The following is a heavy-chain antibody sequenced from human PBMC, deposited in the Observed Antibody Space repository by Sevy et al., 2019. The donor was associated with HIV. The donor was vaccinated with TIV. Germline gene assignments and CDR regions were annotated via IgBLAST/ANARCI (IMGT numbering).Heavy chain of an antibody. CDR3: ARGGGIAQHYYYYYMDV. D-gene: IGHD6-13*01. CDR2: IIPIFGTA. V-gene: IGHV1-69*13. Sequence: ASVKVSCKASGGTFSSYAISWVRQAPGQGLEWMGGIIPIFGTANYAQKFQGRVTITADESTGTAYMELSSLGSEDTAVYYCARGGGIAQHYYYYYMDVWGKGTTVTVSS. CDR1: GGTFSSYA. J-gene: IGHJ6*03.